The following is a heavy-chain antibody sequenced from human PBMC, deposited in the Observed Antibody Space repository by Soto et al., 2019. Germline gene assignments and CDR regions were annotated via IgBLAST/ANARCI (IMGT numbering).Heavy chain of an antibody. CDR2: VHTSGST. Sequence: SETLSLTCTVAGDSISSYFWSWIRQPAGKGLEWIGRVHTSGSTTYNPSLKSRVTMSVDTSKSQSSLKLTSVTAADTAVYYCAREKAVAFTGWLDPWGQVTLGAVGS. V-gene: IGHV4-4*07. CDR3: AREKAVAFTGWLDP. CDR1: GDSISSYF. D-gene: IGHD6-19*01. J-gene: IGHJ5*02.